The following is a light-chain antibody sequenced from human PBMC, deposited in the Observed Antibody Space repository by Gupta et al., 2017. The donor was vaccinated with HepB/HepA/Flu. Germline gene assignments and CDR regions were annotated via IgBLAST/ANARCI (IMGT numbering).Light chain of an antibody. CDR3: QQYNNLPCT. CDR1: QSVGSM. Sequence: IVMTQSPATLSMSPGERVTLSCRASQSVGSMLAWYQQKPGQAPRLLIHEASTRVAGIPARFSGSGSETEFTLTISSLQSEDFAIYYCQQYNNLPCTFGQGTKVEIK. CDR2: EAS. J-gene: IGKJ2*02. V-gene: IGKV3-15*01.